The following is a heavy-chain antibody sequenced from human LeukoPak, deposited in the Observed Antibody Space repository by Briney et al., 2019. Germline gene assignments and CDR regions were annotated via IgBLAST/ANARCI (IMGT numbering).Heavy chain of an antibody. J-gene: IGHJ4*02. CDR1: GGTFSSYA. D-gene: IGHD4-23*01. CDR3: AINYGGNPGFSLFFAY. CDR2: IIPILGIA. Sequence: SVKVSCKASGGTFSSYAISRVRQAPGQGLEWMGRIIPILGIANYAQKFQGRVTITADKSTSTAYMELSSLRSEDTAVYYCAINYGGNPGFSLFFAYWGQGPRVTVPS. V-gene: IGHV1-69*04.